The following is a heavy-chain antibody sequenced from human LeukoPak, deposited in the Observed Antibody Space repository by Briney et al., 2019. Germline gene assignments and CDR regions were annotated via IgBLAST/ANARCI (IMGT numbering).Heavy chain of an antibody. J-gene: IGHJ6*03. CDR2: IYYTGST. CDR3: ARRGVVTATSFDAMDV. V-gene: IGHV4-59*01. CDR1: GGSISSYY. Sequence: PSETLSLTCTVSGGSISSYYWSWIRQPPGKGLEWIGYIYYTGSTNYSPSLKSRVTISVDTSKTQFSLRLGSVTTADTAVYYCARRGVVTATSFDAMDVWGNGTTVTVSS. D-gene: IGHD2-21*02.